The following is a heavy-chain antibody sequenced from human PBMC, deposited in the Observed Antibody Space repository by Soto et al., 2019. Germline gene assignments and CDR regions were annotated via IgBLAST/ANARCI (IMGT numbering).Heavy chain of an antibody. CDR2: INHSGST. CDR1: GGSFSGYY. CDR3: ARAALASRRYSSSWYYYYYGMDV. Sequence: PSETLSLTCAVYGGSFSGYYWSWIRQPPGKGLEWIGEINHSGSTNYNPSLKSRVTISVDTSKNQFSLKLSSVTAADTAVYYCARAALASRRYSSSWYYYYYGMDVWGQGTTVTVSS. J-gene: IGHJ6*02. V-gene: IGHV4-34*01. D-gene: IGHD6-13*01.